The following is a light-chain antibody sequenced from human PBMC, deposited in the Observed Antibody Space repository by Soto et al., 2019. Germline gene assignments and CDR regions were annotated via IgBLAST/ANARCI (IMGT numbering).Light chain of an antibody. CDR2: DVS. J-gene: IGLJ3*02. V-gene: IGLV2-14*01. CDR3: SSYTTSGGWV. CDR1: SSDVGGFNY. Sequence: QSALTQPASVSGSPGQSITISCTGTSSDVGGFNYVSWYQQHPGKAPKLMIYDVSSRPSGVSNRFSGFKSGNTASLTISGLQAGDEADYYCSSYTTSGGWVFGGGTKLTVL.